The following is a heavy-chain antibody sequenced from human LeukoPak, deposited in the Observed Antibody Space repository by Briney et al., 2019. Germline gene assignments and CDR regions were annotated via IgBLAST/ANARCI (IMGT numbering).Heavy chain of an antibody. CDR2: IYPDDSDT. J-gene: IGHJ6*03. CDR3: ARHGHCTNGECYSNYYYYMDV. D-gene: IGHD2-8*01. CDR1: GYSFTSYW. V-gene: IGHV5-51*01. Sequence: GESLKISCKGSGYSFTSYWIGWVRQMPGKGLEWMGIIYPDDSDTRYSPSFEGQVIISVDKSISTAYLQWSSLKASDTATYYCARHGHCTNGECYSNYYYYMDVWGKGTTVTVSS.